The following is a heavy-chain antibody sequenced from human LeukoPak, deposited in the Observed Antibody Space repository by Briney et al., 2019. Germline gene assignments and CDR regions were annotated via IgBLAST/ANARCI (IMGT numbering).Heavy chain of an antibody. Sequence: PSETLSLTCTVSGGSISSYYWSWVRQPPGKGLEWIGYIYYSGSTNYNPSLKSRVTISVDTSKNQFSLKLSSVTAADTAVYYCARLAIPLLWFGEFRGFDPWGQGTLVTVSS. CDR1: GGSISSYY. D-gene: IGHD3-10*01. CDR2: IYYSGST. J-gene: IGHJ5*02. V-gene: IGHV4-59*08. CDR3: ARLAIPLLWFGEFRGFDP.